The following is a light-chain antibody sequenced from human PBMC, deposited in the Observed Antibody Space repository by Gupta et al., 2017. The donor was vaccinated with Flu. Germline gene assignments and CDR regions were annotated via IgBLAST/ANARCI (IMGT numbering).Light chain of an antibody. CDR1: ALTKQY. V-gene: IGLV3-25*03. CDR3: QSADNSGAYRV. CDR2: KDN. J-gene: IGLJ2*01. Sequence: GQTARITCSGDALTKQYAYWYQQKPGQAPLLVIYKDNERPSGIPERFSGSSSGTTVTLTISGVQAEDEADYYCQSADNSGAYRVFGGGTKLTVL.